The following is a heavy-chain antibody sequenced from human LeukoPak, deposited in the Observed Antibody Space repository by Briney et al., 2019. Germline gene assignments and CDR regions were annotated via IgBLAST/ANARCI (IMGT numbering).Heavy chain of an antibody. CDR2: ISPSGDIT. V-gene: IGHV3-23*01. J-gene: IGHJ4*02. Sequence: GGSLRLSCAASGFTFSSYAMHWVRQAPGKGLEWVSGISPSGDITYYADSVKGRFTISRDNSKNTLYLEVISLTAEDTAVYYCAKDDAWLRFGEWSQGTLVTVSS. CDR1: GFTFSSYA. CDR3: AKDDAWLRFGE. D-gene: IGHD3-10*01.